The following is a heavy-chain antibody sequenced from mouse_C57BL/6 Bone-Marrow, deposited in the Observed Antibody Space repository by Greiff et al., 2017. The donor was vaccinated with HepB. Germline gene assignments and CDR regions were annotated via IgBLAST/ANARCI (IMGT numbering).Heavy chain of an antibody. CDR2: INPYNGDT. CDR1: GYSFTGYF. D-gene: IGHD2-4*01. Sequence: VQLQQSGPELVKPGDSVKISCKASGYSFTGYFMNWVMQSHGKSLEWIGRINPYNGDTFYNQKFKGKATLTVDKSSSTAHMELRSLTSEDSAVYYCARSHDYDSWFAYWGQGTLVTVSA. J-gene: IGHJ3*01. V-gene: IGHV1-20*01. CDR3: ARSHDYDSWFAY.